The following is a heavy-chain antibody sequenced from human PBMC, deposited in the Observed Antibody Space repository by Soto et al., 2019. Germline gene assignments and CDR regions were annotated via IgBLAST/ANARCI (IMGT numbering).Heavy chain of an antibody. D-gene: IGHD1-1*01. CDR2: IIPIFGTA. CDR1: GGTFSSYA. CDR3: ARCSRWLQLGYYFDY. J-gene: IGHJ4*02. V-gene: IGHV1-69*13. Sequence: SVKVSGKASGGTFSSYAISWVRQAPGQGLEWMGGIIPIFGTANYAQKFQGRVTITADESTSTAYMELSSLRSEDTAVYYCARCSRWLQLGYYFDYWGQGTLVTVSS.